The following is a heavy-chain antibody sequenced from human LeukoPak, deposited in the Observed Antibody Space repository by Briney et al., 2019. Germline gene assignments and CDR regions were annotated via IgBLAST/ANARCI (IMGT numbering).Heavy chain of an antibody. J-gene: IGHJ4*02. D-gene: IGHD3-10*01. V-gene: IGHV3-33*01. CDR3: ARVGYYASGPFSYFDY. Sequence: GGSLRLSCAASGFTFSTYGMHWVRQAPGKGLEWVAVVWYDGTNIHYVDSVKGRFTISRDNSKSTLYLQMNSLSVEDTAVYYCARVGYYASGPFSYFDYWGQGTLVTVSS. CDR1: GFTFSTYG. CDR2: VWYDGTNI.